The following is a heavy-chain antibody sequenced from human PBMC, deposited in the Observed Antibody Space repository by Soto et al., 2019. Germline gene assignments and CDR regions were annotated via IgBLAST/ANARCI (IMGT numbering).Heavy chain of an antibody. CDR3: ATVRYCSGGNCYSSYFYMDV. D-gene: IGHD2-15*01. J-gene: IGHJ6*03. CDR2: ISSRSSTI. CDR1: GTFSDYY. Sequence: QVQLVDSGGGLVPPGGSLRLSCAVSGTFSDYYMSWIRQAPGKWLEWVSYISSRSSTIYYADSVKGRFTISKDNAKNSLYLQMNSVRAEDTAVYYCATVRYCSGGNCYSSYFYMDVWGKGTTVTVSS. V-gene: IGHV3-11*01.